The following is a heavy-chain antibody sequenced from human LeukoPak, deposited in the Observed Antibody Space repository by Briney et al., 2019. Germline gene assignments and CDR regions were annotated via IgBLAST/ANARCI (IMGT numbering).Heavy chain of an antibody. D-gene: IGHD3-10*01. CDR3: ARGYYGSGRLDY. CDR2: IYHSGNT. CDR1: GASISSRNW. Sequence: PSETLSLTCAVSGASISSRNWWNWVRQPPGKGLEWIGEIYHSGNTNYNPSLKSRVTFAVDESKNQFSLKLNSATAADTAVYYCARGYYGSGRLDYWGQGSPVTVSS. J-gene: IGHJ4*02. V-gene: IGHV4-4*02.